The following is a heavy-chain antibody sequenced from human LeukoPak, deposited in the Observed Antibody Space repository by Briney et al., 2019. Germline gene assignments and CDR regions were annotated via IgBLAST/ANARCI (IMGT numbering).Heavy chain of an antibody. D-gene: IGHD6-19*01. Sequence: SETLSLTCTVSGGSISSYYWSWIRQPPGKGLEWIGYIYYSGSTNYNPSLKSRVTISVDTSKNQFSLKLSSVTVADTAVYYCARGPTTSSVWYAEYFQHWGQGTLVTVSS. CDR3: ARGPTTSSVWYAEYFQH. CDR2: IYYSGST. J-gene: IGHJ1*01. CDR1: GGSISSYY. V-gene: IGHV4-59*01.